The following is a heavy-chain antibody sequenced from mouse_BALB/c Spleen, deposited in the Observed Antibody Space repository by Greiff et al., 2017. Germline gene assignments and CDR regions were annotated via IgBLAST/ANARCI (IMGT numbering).Heavy chain of an antibody. CDR1: GYAFSSYW. J-gene: IGHJ4*01. D-gene: IGHD1-2*01. CDR3: ARDYYGYDAMDY. CDR2: IYPGDGDT. V-gene: IGHV1-80*01. Sequence: QVQLQQSGAELVRPGSSVKISCKASGYAFSSYWMNWVKQRPGQGLEWIGQIYPGDGDTNYNGKFKGKATLTADKSSSTAYMQLSSLTSEDSAVYFCARDYYGYDAMDYWGQGTSVTVSS.